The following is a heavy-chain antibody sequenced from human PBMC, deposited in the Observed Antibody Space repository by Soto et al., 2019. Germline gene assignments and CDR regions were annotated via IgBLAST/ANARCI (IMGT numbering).Heavy chain of an antibody. D-gene: IGHD5-12*01. J-gene: IGHJ4*02. CDR2: ISPYSDNT. CDR1: GYTFGNFG. Sequence: QVLLVQSGAEVRKPGGSVKVSCTASGYTFGNFGISWVRQAPGQGLEWMGWISPYSDNTYYAQNYAGRVTMTTDTSTRRAYVEVRGLTSDDTAVYFCARLGSTGYDYSFAYWGQGTLVTVSS. V-gene: IGHV1-18*01. CDR3: ARLGSTGYDYSFAY.